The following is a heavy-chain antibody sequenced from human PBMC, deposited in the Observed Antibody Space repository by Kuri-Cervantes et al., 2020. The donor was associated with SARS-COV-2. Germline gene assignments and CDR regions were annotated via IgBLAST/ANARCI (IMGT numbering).Heavy chain of an antibody. CDR2: ISSSGSTI. CDR3: AKLSQQVVRRGAFDI. Sequence: SLKISCAASGFTFSSYEMNWVRQAPGKGLEWVSYISSSGSTIYYADSVRGRFTISRDNAKTSLFLQMNSLRPEDTAFYYCAKLSQQVVRRGAFDIWGLGTLVTVSS. CDR1: GFTFSSYE. D-gene: IGHD6-13*01. V-gene: IGHV3-48*03. J-gene: IGHJ3*02.